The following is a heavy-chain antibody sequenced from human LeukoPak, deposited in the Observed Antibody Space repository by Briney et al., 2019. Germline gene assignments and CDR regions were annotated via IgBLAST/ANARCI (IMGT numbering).Heavy chain of an antibody. V-gene: IGHV4-4*07. CDR1: GGSISSYY. CDR3: VRNRPGTNAFDI. Sequence: PSETLSLTCTVSGGSISSYYWSWIRQPAGKGLEWIGRIYIRGSTKYNPSLKSRVTMSVDTSKNQFSLSLSSVTAADTAVYYCVRNRPGTNAFDIWGQGTMVTVSS. D-gene: IGHD1-7*01. J-gene: IGHJ3*02. CDR2: IYIRGST.